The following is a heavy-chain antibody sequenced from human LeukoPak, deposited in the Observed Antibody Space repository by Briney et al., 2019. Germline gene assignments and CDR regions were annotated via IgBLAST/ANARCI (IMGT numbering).Heavy chain of an antibody. D-gene: IGHD3-10*01. J-gene: IGHJ4*02. CDR2: IRSKAYGGTT. CDR1: GFTFSSYD. CDR3: TRDLLAGDYSGSGNLGY. Sequence: GGSLRLSCAASGFTFSSYDMSWVRQAPGKGLEWVGFIRSKAYGGTTENAASVKGRFTISRDDSKSIAYLQMNSLKTEDTAVYYCTRDLLAGDYSGSGNLGYWGQGTLVTVSS. V-gene: IGHV3-49*04.